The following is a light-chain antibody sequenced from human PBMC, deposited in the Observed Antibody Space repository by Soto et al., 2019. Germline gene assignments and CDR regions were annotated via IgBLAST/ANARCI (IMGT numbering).Light chain of an antibody. CDR2: GAS. CDR1: QSVSNNY. CDR3: QQYGSSGT. J-gene: IGKJ1*01. Sequence: EIVLTQSPGTLSLSPGERATLSCGASQSVSNNYLAWYQQKPGQAPRLLIYGASNRATGIPDRLSGSGSGTEFTLTISRMEPEDFAVYYCQQYGSSGTFGHGTKVDIK. V-gene: IGKV3-20*01.